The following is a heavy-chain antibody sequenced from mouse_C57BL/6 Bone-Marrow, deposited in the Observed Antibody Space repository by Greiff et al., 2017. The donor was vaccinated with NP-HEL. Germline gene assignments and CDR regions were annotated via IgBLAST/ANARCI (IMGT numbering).Heavy chain of an antibody. D-gene: IGHD2-4*01. CDR2: IYPRDGST. Sequence: VQVVESGPELVKPGASVKLSCKASGYTFTSYDINWVKQRPGQGLEWIGWIYPRDGSTKYNEKFKGKATLTVDTSSSTAYMELHSLTSEDSAVYCCAGGTYDYDECYAMDYWGQGTSVTVSS. CDR3: AGGTYDYDECYAMDY. V-gene: IGHV1-85*01. CDR1: GYTFTSYD. J-gene: IGHJ4*01.